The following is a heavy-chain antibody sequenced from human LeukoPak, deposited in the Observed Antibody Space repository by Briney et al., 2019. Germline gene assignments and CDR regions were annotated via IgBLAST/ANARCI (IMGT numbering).Heavy chain of an antibody. CDR1: GFTFSSYW. J-gene: IGHJ4*02. D-gene: IGHD3-22*01. Sequence: GGSLRLSCAASGFTFSSYWMSWVRQAPGKGLEWVANIKQDGSEKYYVDSVKGRFTISRDNAKNSVYLHMNSLRAEDTAVYYCARDGSDSTGYYYALWGQGTLVTVSS. V-gene: IGHV3-7*01. CDR3: ARDGSDSTGYYYAL. CDR2: IKQDGSEK.